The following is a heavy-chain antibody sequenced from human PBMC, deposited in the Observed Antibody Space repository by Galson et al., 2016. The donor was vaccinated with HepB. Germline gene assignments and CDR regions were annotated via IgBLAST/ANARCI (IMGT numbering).Heavy chain of an antibody. CDR3: ARVDYDSSGSPGRHGFDI. D-gene: IGHD3-22*01. CDR1: GYSFTSYY. J-gene: IGHJ3*02. CDR2: INPSGGST. V-gene: IGHV1-46*01. Sequence: SVKVSCKASGYSFTSYYMHWVRQAPGQGLDWMGIINPSGGSTSYAQKFQGRVTLTRDTSTSTVYMELSRLRSEDTAVYYCARVDYDSSGSPGRHGFDIWGQGTMVTVSS.